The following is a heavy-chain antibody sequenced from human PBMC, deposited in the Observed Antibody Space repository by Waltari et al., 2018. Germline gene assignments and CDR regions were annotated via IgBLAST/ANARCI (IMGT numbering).Heavy chain of an antibody. J-gene: IGHJ4*02. V-gene: IGHV3-74*01. D-gene: IGHD6-13*01. CDR2: INPDGSIT. Sequence: EVQLVESGGGLVQPGGSLRLSCAAPGSLFSSYWVHWARQAPGKGLVSVSNINPDGSITRYADSVKGRFTISRDNAKNTLFLQMNSLRGEDTAVYYCVMYSSTFLGDCWGQGTLVNVSS. CDR3: VMYSSTFLGDC. CDR1: GSLFSSYW.